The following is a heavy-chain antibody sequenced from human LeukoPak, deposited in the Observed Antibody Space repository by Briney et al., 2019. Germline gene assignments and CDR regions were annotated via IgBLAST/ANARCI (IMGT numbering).Heavy chain of an antibody. V-gene: IGHV3-74*01. Sequence: GGSLRLSCVASGFSFSGHWMHWARQLPGKGLVWVSRISPTGSTTSYADSVKGRFTVSRDNAKNTLYLQVNNLRAEDTAVYYCARGPSSNWSGLDFWGQGTLLTVSS. J-gene: IGHJ4*02. CDR2: ISPTGSTT. D-gene: IGHD6-13*01. CDR3: ARGPSSNWSGLDF. CDR1: GFSFSGHW.